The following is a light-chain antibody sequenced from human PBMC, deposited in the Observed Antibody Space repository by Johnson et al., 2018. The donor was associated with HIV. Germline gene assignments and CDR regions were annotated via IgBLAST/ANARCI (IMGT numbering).Light chain of an antibody. V-gene: IGLV1-51*01. CDR1: SSNIGNNY. Sequence: QSVLTQPPSVSAAPGQKVTISCSGSSSNIGNNYVSWYQQLPGTAPKLLIYDNNKRPSGIPDRFSGSKSGTSATLGITGLTTGADADYYGGTWESSLSARYLFGTGTKVTVL. J-gene: IGLJ1*01. CDR3: GTWESSLSARYL. CDR2: DNN.